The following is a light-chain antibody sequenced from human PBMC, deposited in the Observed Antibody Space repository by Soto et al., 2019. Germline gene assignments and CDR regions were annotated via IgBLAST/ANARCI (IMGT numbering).Light chain of an antibody. V-gene: IGLV2-23*01. CDR3: CSYAGSSTPSV. CDR1: SSDVGSYNL. CDR2: EGS. Sequence: QSALTQPASVSGSPGQSITISCTGTSSDVGSYNLVSWYQQHPGKAPKLMIYEGSKRPSGVSNRFSGSKSGNTASLTISGLQAEDEADYYCCSYAGSSTPSVFGGGTNLTVL. J-gene: IGLJ3*02.